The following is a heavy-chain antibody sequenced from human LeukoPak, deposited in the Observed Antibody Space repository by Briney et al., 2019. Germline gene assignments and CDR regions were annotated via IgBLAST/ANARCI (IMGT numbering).Heavy chain of an antibody. CDR3: ARHPASWNPGWFDP. CDR1: GFTLNMYS. J-gene: IGHJ5*02. D-gene: IGHD1-1*01. CDR2: IRKTSNYI. Sequence: PGGSLRLSCEASGFTLNMYSVNWVRQAPGKGLEWVASIRKTSNYIYYADSIKGRFTISRDDAKNSLYLQMNSLRAEDTAVYYCARHPASWNPGWFDPWGQGTLVVVSS. V-gene: IGHV3-21*06.